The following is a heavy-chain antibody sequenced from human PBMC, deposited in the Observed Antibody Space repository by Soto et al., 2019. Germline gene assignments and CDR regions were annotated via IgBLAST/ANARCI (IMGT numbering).Heavy chain of an antibody. V-gene: IGHV3-30*18. CDR3: AKDHGDFDWLLSYYFDY. D-gene: IGHD3-9*01. J-gene: IGHJ4*02. Sequence: QVQLVESGGGVVQPGRSLRLSCAASGFTFSSYGMHWVRQAPGKGLEWVAVISYDGSNKYYADSVKGRFTISRDNSKNTLYMQMNSLRAEDTAVYYCAKDHGDFDWLLSYYFDYWGQGTLVTVSS. CDR2: ISYDGSNK. CDR1: GFTFSSYG.